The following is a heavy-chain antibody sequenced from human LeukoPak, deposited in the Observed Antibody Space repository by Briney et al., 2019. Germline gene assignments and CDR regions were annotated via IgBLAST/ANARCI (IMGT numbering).Heavy chain of an antibody. CDR1: GGSISSYH. V-gene: IGHV4-34*01. CDR2: VNHSGST. Sequence: PSETLSLTCIVSGGSISSYHWSWIRQPAPKGLEWIGEVNHSGSTNYNPSLKSRVTISVDTSKNQFSLKLSSVAAADTAVYYCARQRGYSSGWYYFDYWGQGTLVTVSS. D-gene: IGHD6-19*01. J-gene: IGHJ4*02. CDR3: ARQRGYSSGWYYFDY.